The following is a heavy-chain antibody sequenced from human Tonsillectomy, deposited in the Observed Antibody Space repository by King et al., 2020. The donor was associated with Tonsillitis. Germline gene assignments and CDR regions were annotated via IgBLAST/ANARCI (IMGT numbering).Heavy chain of an antibody. V-gene: IGHV4-34*01. J-gene: IGHJ4*02. Sequence: VQLQQWGAGLLKPSETLSLTCAVYGGSFSGYFWSWIRQPPGKGLEWIGEIDHTGTANYNPSLKSRVTISVDTSKYQFSLKLSSVTAADAAVYHCARSRVSGVDYWGQGILVTVSS. CDR1: GGSFSGYF. CDR2: IDHTGTA. CDR3: ARSRVSGVDY. D-gene: IGHD7-27*01.